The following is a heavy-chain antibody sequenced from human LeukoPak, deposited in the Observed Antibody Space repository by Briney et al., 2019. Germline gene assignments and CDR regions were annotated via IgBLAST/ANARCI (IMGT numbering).Heavy chain of an antibody. Sequence: PGGSLRLSCAASGFTFSSYAMHWVRQAPGKGLEWVAVISYDGSNKYYADSVKGRFTISRDNSKNTLYLQMNSLGAEDTAVYYCARGAAPGWSYYYYYGMDVWGQGTTVTVSS. V-gene: IGHV3-30-3*01. J-gene: IGHJ6*02. CDR1: GFTFSSYA. CDR3: ARGAAPGWSYYYYYGMDV. D-gene: IGHD6-19*01. CDR2: ISYDGSNK.